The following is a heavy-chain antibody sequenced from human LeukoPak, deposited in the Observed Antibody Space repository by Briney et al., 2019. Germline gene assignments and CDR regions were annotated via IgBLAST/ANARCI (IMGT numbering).Heavy chain of an antibody. Sequence: GGSLRLSCAASGFTFSSYSMNWVRQAPGKGLEWVSSISSSSSYIYYADSVKGRFTISRDNAKNSLYLQVNSLRAEDTAVYYCASFLQGGRVDYWGQGTLATVSS. CDR1: GFTFSSYS. J-gene: IGHJ4*02. CDR3: ASFLQGGRVDY. V-gene: IGHV3-21*01. CDR2: ISSSSSYI. D-gene: IGHD4-4*01.